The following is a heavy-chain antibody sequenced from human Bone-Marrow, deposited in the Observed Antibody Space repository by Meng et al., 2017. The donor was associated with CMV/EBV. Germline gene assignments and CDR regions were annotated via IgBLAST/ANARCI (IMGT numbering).Heavy chain of an antibody. CDR1: GYTFTGYY. J-gene: IGHJ4*02. CDR3: ARDVGSIAAAGTLGFDY. CDR2: INPNSGGT. V-gene: IGHV1-2*06. D-gene: IGHD6-13*01. Sequence: ASVKVSCKASGYTFTGYYMHWVRQAPGQGLEWMGRINPNSGGTNYAQKFQGRVTMTRDTSISTAYMELSRLRSDDTAVYYCARDVGSIAAAGTLGFDYWGQGTLVTVSS.